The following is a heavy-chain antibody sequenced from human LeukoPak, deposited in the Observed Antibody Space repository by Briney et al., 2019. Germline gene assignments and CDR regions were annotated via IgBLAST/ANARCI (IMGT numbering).Heavy chain of an antibody. V-gene: IGHV1-69*13. CDR2: IIPIFGTA. D-gene: IGHD5-12*01. J-gene: IGHJ4*02. Sequence: GASVKVSCKASGYIFPGYYIYWVRQAPGQGLEWMGGIIPIFGTANYAQKFQGRVTITADESTSTAYMELSSLRSEDTAVYYCARTNGGYEYNWGQGTRVIVSS. CDR1: GYIFPGYY. CDR3: ARTNGGYEYN.